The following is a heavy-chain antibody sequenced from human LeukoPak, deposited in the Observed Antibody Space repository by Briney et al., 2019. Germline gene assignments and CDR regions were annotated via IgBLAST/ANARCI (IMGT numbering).Heavy chain of an antibody. J-gene: IGHJ4*02. D-gene: IGHD3-22*01. CDR3: AKAGGNYYDSSAYYWSFDY. V-gene: IGHV3-23*01. Sequence: GGSLRLSCAASGFTFSTYAMGWVRQAPGKGLEWVSGLSNNGAHTFYADFVKGRFTISRDNSKNTVYLQLTGLRAEDTAVYYCAKAGGNYYDSSAYYWSFDYWGQGTLVTVSS. CDR1: GFTFSTYA. CDR2: LSNNGAHT.